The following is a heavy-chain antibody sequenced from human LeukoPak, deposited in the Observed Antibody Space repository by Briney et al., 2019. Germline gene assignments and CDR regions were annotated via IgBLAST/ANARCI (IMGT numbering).Heavy chain of an antibody. D-gene: IGHD2-15*01. Sequence: SVKVSCKASGGSFSSYAISWVRHAPGQRLEWMGRIIPILGIANYAQKFQGRVTITADKSTSTAYMELSSLRAEDTAVYYCARERGWWFDPWGQGTLVTVSS. V-gene: IGHV1-69*04. J-gene: IGHJ5*02. CDR1: GGSFSSYA. CDR2: IIPILGIA. CDR3: ARERGWWFDP.